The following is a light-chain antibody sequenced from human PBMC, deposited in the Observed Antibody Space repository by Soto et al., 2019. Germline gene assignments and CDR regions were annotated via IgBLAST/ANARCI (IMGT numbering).Light chain of an antibody. CDR1: QDISDD. V-gene: IGKV1-6*01. CDR3: LQNHNYPRT. Sequence: AIQMTQSPSSLSASVGDRVTITCRASQDISDDVGWYQQTPGKAPKLLISGASRLQSGVPSRFSGSGPGAAFTLTITRLRPEDSATYYCLQNHNYPRTFGQGTKVEI. J-gene: IGKJ1*01. CDR2: GAS.